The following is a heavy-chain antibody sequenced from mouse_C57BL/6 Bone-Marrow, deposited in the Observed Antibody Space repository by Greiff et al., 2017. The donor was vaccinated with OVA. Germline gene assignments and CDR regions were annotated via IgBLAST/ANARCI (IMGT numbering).Heavy chain of an antibody. Sequence: EVMLVESGGGLVQPGGSLKLSCAASGFTFSDSYMYWVRQTPEKRLEWVAYISNGGGSTYYPDNVQGRFTLSRDHATNTLYLQMSRLKSEDTAMYYFARQADYDCWYFDVWGTGPTVTVSS. J-gene: IGHJ1*03. D-gene: IGHD2-4*01. CDR3: ARQADYDCWYFDV. CDR2: ISNGGGST. V-gene: IGHV5-12*01. CDR1: GFTFSDSY.